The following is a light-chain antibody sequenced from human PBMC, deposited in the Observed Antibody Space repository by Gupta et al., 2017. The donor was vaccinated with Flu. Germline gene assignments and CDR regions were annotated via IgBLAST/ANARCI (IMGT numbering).Light chain of an antibody. CDR1: QSISNH. CDR3: QHYSDRPPWT. Sequence: ATLSASLGERVTVSCRASQSISNHLAWYQQRPGQPPRLLIYNSYTRATDIPARFSGDGYGTDFTLTIDSRRSEDFAVYYCQHYSDRPPWTFGQGTKVDIK. J-gene: IGKJ1*01. V-gene: IGKV3-15*01. CDR2: NSY.